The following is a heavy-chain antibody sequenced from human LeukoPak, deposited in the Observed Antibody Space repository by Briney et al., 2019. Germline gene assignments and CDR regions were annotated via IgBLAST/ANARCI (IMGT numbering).Heavy chain of an antibody. J-gene: IGHJ3*02. D-gene: IGHD7-27*01. CDR2: IYPGDSDT. CDR1: GYSFTSYW. CDR3: ASANWGSMGAFDI. V-gene: IGHV5-51*01. Sequence: GESLKISCKGSGYSFTSYWIGWVRQMPGKGLEWMGIIYPGDSDTRYSPSFQGQVSISTDKSISTAYLQWSSLKASDTAMYYCASANWGSMGAFDIWGQGTMVTVSS.